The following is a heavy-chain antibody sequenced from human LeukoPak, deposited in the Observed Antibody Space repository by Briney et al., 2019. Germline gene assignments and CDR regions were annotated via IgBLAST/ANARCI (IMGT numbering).Heavy chain of an antibody. Sequence: ASVKVSCKASGYTFTSYGISWVRQAPGQGLEWMGWVSAYNGNTNYPQKFQGRVTITADKSTSTGYMELSSLRSEDTAVYYCARHTYYYGSSGYYPFDYWGQGTLVTVSS. CDR2: VSAYNGNT. J-gene: IGHJ4*02. V-gene: IGHV1-18*01. CDR3: ARHTYYYGSSGYYPFDY. D-gene: IGHD3-22*01. CDR1: GYTFTSYG.